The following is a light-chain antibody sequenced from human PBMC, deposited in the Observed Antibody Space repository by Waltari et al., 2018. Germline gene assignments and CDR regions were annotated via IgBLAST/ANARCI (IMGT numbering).Light chain of an antibody. J-gene: IGKJ4*01. CDR3: QQSDSLPLT. V-gene: IGKV1-39*01. CDR1: QTINKY. CDR2: VVS. Sequence: DIQMTQSPSSLSASVGDRVTITCRASQTINKYLNWYQQEPRKAPKVLISVVSYLHTGVPSRFSGSGSGTDFTLTISSLQPEDFATYYCQQSDSLPLTFGGGTKVEIK.